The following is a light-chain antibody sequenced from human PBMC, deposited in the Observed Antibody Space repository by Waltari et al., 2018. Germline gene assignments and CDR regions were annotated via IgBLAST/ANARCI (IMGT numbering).Light chain of an antibody. CDR3: QVWDSNTNV. V-gene: IGLV3-9*01. J-gene: IGLJ6*01. CDR2: RDN. CDR1: RIGGKS. Sequence: SYEVTQPFSVSVALGQTAKLTCEGSRIGGKSVHWYQQKPGQAPVLVISRDNNRPSGIPQRFLGSNSGNTATLTITRAQSGDEADYHCQVWDSNTNVFGSGTRVTVL.